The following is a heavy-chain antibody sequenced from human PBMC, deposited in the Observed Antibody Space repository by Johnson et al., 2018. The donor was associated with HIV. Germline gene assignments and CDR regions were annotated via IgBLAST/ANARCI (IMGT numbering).Heavy chain of an antibody. CDR1: GFNFSNYG. V-gene: IGHV3-30*02. Sequence: VQLVESGGGVVQPGGSLRLSCAASGFNFSNYGIHWVRQAPGKGLEWVAFIRYDGSNKYYADSVKDRFTISRDNSKNMLYLQMNSLRAEDTAVYYCAKDSDKWAISGDDAFDIWGQGTMVTVSS. CDR3: AKDSDKWAISGDDAFDI. D-gene: IGHD1-26*01. J-gene: IGHJ3*02. CDR2: IRYDGSNK.